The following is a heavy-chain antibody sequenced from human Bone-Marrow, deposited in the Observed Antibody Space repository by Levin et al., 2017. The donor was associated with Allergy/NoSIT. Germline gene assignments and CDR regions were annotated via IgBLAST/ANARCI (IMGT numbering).Heavy chain of an antibody. Sequence: SGPTLVKPTETLTLTCTVSGFSVTNTRVGVSWIRQAPGKALEWLAHTFSNDEKSYSPSLKSRLTISKDTSKSQVVLTMTNMDPADTGTYYCARYSTGRPADVYYGMDVWGQGTAVTV. J-gene: IGHJ6*02. D-gene: IGHD5-18*01. CDR2: TFSNDEK. V-gene: IGHV2-26*01. CDR3: ARYSTGRPADVYYGMDV. CDR1: GFSVTNTRVG.